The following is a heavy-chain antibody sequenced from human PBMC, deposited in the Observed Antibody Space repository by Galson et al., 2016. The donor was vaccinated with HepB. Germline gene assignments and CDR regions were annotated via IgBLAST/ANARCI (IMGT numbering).Heavy chain of an antibody. V-gene: IGHV3-23*01. CDR3: AKHIDVRGRAFEY. CDR1: GFRFSNYD. D-gene: IGHD3-16*01. CDR2: TGWSYDT. Sequence: SLRLSCAVSGFRFSNYDLPWVRQAPGKGLEWVSVTGWSYDTYYANSVRVRFTISRDNSKNTLYLQMDSLRADDTAVYYRAKHIDVRGRAFEYWGQGTLVTVSS. J-gene: IGHJ4*02.